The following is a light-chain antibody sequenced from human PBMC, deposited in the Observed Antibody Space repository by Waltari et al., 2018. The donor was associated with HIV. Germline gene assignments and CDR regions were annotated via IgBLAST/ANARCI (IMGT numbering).Light chain of an antibody. CDR1: ESLEHNDGHIY. Sequence: ALTQTPRLSPVTPGQPASIYCNSTESLEHNDGHIYVSWLHQRPGQPPRLLLYKGYKRFSGGPDICSGTGTGTDFTLKISRVEAEDVGVYYSMQTTKFPRTLGPGTTVEIK. J-gene: IGKJ4*02. V-gene: IGKV2-24*01. CDR3: MQTTKFPRT. CDR2: KGY.